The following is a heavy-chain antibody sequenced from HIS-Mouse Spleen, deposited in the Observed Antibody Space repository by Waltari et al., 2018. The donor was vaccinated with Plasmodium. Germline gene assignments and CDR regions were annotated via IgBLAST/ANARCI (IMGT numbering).Heavy chain of an antibody. Sequence: QLVESGGGLVQPGGSLRLSCAASGFTFSSYSMNWVRQAPGKGLEWVSYISSSSSTIYYADSVKGRFTISRDNAKNSLFLQMNSLRAEDTAVYYCAREKHSSSWYDAFDIWGQGTMVTVSS. V-gene: IGHV3-48*01. CDR2: ISSSSSTI. J-gene: IGHJ3*02. CDR1: GFTFSSYS. CDR3: AREKHSSSWYDAFDI. D-gene: IGHD6-13*01.